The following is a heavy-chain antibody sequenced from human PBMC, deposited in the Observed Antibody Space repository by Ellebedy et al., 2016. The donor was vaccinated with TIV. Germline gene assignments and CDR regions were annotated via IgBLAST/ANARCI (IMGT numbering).Heavy chain of an antibody. D-gene: IGHD1-7*01. CDR1: GFTFSTYT. J-gene: IGHJ4*02. V-gene: IGHV3-21*01. CDR2: ISISSDLI. CDR3: ARNVNYAHDY. Sequence: GGSLRLSXAASGFTFSTYTMDWVRQAPGKGLEWVSSISISSDLIFYADSVRGRVTISRDNAKNSVYLQISSLRADDTAVYYCARNVNYAHDYWGQGNLVTVSS.